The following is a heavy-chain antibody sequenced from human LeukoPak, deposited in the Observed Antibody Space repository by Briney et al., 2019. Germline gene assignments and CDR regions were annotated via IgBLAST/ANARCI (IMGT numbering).Heavy chain of an antibody. CDR3: AKDRDYYGSGSFDY. V-gene: IGHV3-9*03. Sequence: GGSLRLSCAATGFTFDDYAMHWVRQAPGKGLEWVSGISWNSGSIGYADSVKGRFTISRDNAKNSLYLQMNSLRAEDMALYYCAKDRDYYGSGSFDYWGQGTLVTVSS. J-gene: IGHJ4*02. CDR1: GFTFDDYA. CDR2: ISWNSGSI. D-gene: IGHD3-10*01.